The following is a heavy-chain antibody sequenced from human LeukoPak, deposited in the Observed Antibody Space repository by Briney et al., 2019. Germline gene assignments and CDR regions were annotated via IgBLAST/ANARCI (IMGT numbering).Heavy chain of an antibody. CDR2: INHSGST. V-gene: IGHV4-34*01. D-gene: IGHD3-10*01. J-gene: IGHJ4*02. CDR3: ARTYYYGSGSYYNPRGYFDY. CDR1: GGSFSGYY. Sequence: SETLSLTCAVYGGSFSGYYWSWICQPPGKGLEWIGEINHSGSTNYNPSLKSRVTISVDTSKNQFSLKLSSVTAADTAVYYCARTYYYGSGSYYNPRGYFDYWGQGTLVTVSS.